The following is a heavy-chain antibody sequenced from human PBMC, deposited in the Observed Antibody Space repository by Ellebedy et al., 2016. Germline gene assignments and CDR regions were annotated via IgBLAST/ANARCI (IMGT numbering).Heavy chain of an antibody. CDR2: MNPNSGNT. CDR3: ARGKKGCSGGSCYTNDY. CDR1: GYTFTSYD. Sequence: ASVKVSCXASGYTFTSYDINWVRQATGQGLEWMGWMNPNSGNTGYAQKFQGRVTMTRNTSISTAYMELSSLRSEDTGVYYCARGKKGCSGGSCYTNDYWGQGTLVTVSS. V-gene: IGHV1-8*01. D-gene: IGHD2-15*01. J-gene: IGHJ4*02.